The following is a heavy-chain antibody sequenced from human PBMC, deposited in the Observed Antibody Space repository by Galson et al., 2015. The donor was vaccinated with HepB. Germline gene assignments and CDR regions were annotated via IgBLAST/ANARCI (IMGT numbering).Heavy chain of an antibody. D-gene: IGHD3-3*01. CDR3: ARLKGTFAFGVVPNYYYYYIDV. CDR1: GFTFSSYD. J-gene: IGHJ6*03. CDR2: IGTAGDT. Sequence: SLRLSCAASGFTFSSYDMHWVRQATGKGLEWVSAIGTAGDTYYPGSVKGRFTISRENAENSLYLQMNSLRAGDTAVYYCARLKGTFAFGVVPNYYYYYIDVWGKGTTVTVSS. V-gene: IGHV3-13*01.